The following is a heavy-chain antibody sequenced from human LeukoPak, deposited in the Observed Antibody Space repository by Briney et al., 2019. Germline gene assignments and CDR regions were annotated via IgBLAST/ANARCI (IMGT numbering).Heavy chain of an antibody. Sequence: SETLSLTCTVSGGSTSSYYWGWIRQPPGKGLEWIGSIYYSGSTYYNPSLKSRVTISVGTSKNQFSLKLSSVTAADTAVYYCAREEEMATIDYWGQGTLVTVSS. D-gene: IGHD5-24*01. CDR3: AREEEMATIDY. CDR2: IYYSGST. V-gene: IGHV4-39*07. J-gene: IGHJ4*02. CDR1: GGSTSSYY.